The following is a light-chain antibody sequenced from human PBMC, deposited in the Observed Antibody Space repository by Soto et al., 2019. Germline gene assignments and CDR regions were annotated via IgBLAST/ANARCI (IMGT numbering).Light chain of an antibody. J-gene: IGLJ1*01. V-gene: IGLV2-14*03. CDR2: NVN. Sequence: QSALTQPASVSGSPGQSITISCSGTNSDIGAYDYVSWYQQHPGKPPKLIIYNVNNRPSGVSFRFSGSKSANTASLTISGLQTEDEADYYCLSHTTRRIYGFGPGIKVTVL. CDR3: LSHTTRRIYG. CDR1: NSDIGAYDY.